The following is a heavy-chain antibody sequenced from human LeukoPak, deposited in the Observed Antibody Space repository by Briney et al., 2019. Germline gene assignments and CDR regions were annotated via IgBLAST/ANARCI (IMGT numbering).Heavy chain of an antibody. Sequence: PSETLSLTCIVSGGSISRYFWSWIRQPAGKGLEWIGRIYSSGSTYFNPSLNSRVTMSVDTSNNQFSLNLSAVTAADSAVYSCARGGCNGGYCYAWVAFGIWGQGTVVTVSS. CDR1: GGSISRYF. V-gene: IGHV4-4*07. D-gene: IGHD2-15*01. CDR3: ARGGCNGGYCYAWVAFGI. J-gene: IGHJ3*02. CDR2: IYSSGST.